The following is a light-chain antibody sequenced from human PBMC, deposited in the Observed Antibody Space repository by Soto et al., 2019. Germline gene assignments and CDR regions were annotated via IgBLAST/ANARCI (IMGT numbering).Light chain of an antibody. J-gene: IGKJ5*01. V-gene: IGKV3D-15*01. Sequence: EIVMTQSPATLSVSPGETASLSCRASQSAGNFLAWYQQKPGQAPRLLIYYISTRATGIPARFSGSGSGTEFTLTINSLQSEDSAVYYCQQHNQWPIIFGQGTRLEIK. CDR2: YIS. CDR1: QSAGNF. CDR3: QQHNQWPII.